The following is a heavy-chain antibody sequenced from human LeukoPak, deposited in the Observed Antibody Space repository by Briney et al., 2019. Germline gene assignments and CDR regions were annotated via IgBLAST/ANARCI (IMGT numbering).Heavy chain of an antibody. Sequence: GACLDCFSVIHNDLSTYYTDSVKGRFNISRENSKKTLYLQMNSLRVEDTAVYYCAALARDYWGQGTLVTVSS. D-gene: IGHD3-3*02. CDR3: AALARDY. J-gene: IGHJ4*02. V-gene: IGHV3-53*01. CDR2: IHNDLST.